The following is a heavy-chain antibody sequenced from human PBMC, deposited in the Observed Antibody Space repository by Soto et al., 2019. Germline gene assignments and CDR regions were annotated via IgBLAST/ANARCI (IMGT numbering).Heavy chain of an antibody. V-gene: IGHV1-69*01. CDR2: TIPIFGTA. J-gene: IGHJ4*02. D-gene: IGHD2-2*01. CDR3: ARGRLSLVRSVVVPAASHLDY. Sequence: QVQLGQSGAEVKKPGSSVKVSCKASGGTFSSYAISWVRQAPGQGLEWMGGTIPIFGTANSAQKFQGRVTITADESTSTAYMELSSLRSEDTAVYYSARGRLSLVRSVVVPAASHLDYWGQGTLVTVSS. CDR1: GGTFSSYA.